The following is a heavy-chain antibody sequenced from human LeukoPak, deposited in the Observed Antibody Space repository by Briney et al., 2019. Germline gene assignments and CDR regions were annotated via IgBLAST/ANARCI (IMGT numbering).Heavy chain of an antibody. Sequence: ASVKVSCKASGYTFTGYYMHWVRQAPGQGLEWMGRINPNSGGTNYAQKFQGRVTMTRDTSISTAYMGLSRLRSDDTAVYYCARDWFGLNWFDPWGQGTLVTVSS. V-gene: IGHV1-2*06. CDR3: ARDWFGLNWFDP. CDR2: INPNSGGT. D-gene: IGHD3-10*01. J-gene: IGHJ5*02. CDR1: GYTFTGYY.